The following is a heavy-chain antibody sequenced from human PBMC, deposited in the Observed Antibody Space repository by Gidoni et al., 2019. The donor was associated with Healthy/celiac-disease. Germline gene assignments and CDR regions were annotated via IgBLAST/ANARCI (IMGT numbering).Heavy chain of an antibody. V-gene: IGHV3-30-3*01. CDR1: GFTFSSYA. CDR3: AREMATMYFDI. J-gene: IGHJ3*02. Sequence: QVQLVESGGGVVQPGRSLRLSCAASGFTFSSYAMHWVRQAPGKGLEWVAVISYDGSNKYYADSVKGRFTISRDNSKNTLYLQMNSLRAEDTAVYYCAREMATMYFDIWGQGTMVTVSS. CDR2: ISYDGSNK. D-gene: IGHD5-12*01.